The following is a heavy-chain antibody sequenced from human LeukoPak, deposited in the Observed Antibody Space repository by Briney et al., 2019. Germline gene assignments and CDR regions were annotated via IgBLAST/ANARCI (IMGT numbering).Heavy chain of an antibody. D-gene: IGHD3-10*01. V-gene: IGHV3-21*01. Sequence: GGSLRLSCAASGFTFSNYSMNWVRQAPGKGLEWVSSISSSSSYIYYADSVKGRFTISRDNAKNSLYLQMNSLRAEDTAVYYCARDQNQLWFGELLFDYWGQGTLVTVSS. J-gene: IGHJ4*02. CDR3: ARDQNQLWFGELLFDY. CDR2: ISSSSSYI. CDR1: GFTFSNYS.